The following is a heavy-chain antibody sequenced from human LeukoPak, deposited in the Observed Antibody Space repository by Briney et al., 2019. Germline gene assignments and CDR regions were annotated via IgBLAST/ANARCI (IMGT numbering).Heavy chain of an antibody. Sequence: SETLSLTWAVYGRSLSGYYWSWIRQPPGKGLEWIGEINHSGSTNYNPSLKSRVTISVDTSKNQFSLRLSSVTAADTAVYYCARNRVATIALYFFYGMDVWGQGTTVTVSS. CDR1: GRSLSGYY. J-gene: IGHJ6*02. V-gene: IGHV4-34*01. D-gene: IGHD5-12*01. CDR3: ARNRVATIALYFFYGMDV. CDR2: INHSGST.